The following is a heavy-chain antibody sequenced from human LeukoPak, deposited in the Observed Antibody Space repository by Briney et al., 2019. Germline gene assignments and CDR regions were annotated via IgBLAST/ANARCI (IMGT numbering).Heavy chain of an antibody. CDR1: GFTFSSYG. CDR3: ARGPYCSSASCYSVGAFDI. V-gene: IGHV3-30*03. D-gene: IGHD2-2*02. Sequence: GGSLRLSCAASGFTFSSYGMHWVRQAPGKGLEWVAVISYDGSNKYYADSVKGRFTISRDNSKNTLSLQMNSLRAEDTAVYHCARGPYCSSASCYSVGAFDIWGRGTMVTVSS. J-gene: IGHJ3*02. CDR2: ISYDGSNK.